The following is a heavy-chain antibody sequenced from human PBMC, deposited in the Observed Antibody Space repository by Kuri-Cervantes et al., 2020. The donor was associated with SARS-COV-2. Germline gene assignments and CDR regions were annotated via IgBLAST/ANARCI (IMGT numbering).Heavy chain of an antibody. D-gene: IGHD2-15*01. CDR2: IWYDGSNK. V-gene: IGHV3-33*01. Sequence: GGSLRLSCAASGFTFSSYGMHWVRQAPGKGLEWVAVIWYDGSNKYYADSVKGRFTISRDNSKNTLYLQRNSLRAEDTAVYYCARDGVADYYYYYMDVWGKGTTVTVSS. J-gene: IGHJ6*03. CDR3: ARDGVADYYYYYMDV. CDR1: GFTFSSYG.